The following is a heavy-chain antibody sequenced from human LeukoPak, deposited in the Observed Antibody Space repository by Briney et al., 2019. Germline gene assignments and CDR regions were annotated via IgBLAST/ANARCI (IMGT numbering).Heavy chain of an antibody. J-gene: IGHJ6*02. CDR2: ISYDGSNK. CDR3: ARESRQMIVVVEGMDV. CDR1: GFTFSSYG. V-gene: IGHV3-30*03. D-gene: IGHD3-22*01. Sequence: GGSLRLSCAASGFTFSSYGMHWVRQAPGEGLEWVAVISYDGSNKYYADSVKGRFTISRDNSKNTLYLQMNSLRDEDTAVYYCARESRQMIVVVEGMDVWGQGTTVTVSS.